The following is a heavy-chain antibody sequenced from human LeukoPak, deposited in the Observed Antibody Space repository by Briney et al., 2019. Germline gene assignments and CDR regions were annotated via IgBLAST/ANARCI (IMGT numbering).Heavy chain of an antibody. J-gene: IGHJ4*02. CDR1: GFTFSSYA. D-gene: IGHD6-13*01. CDR2: ISYDGSNK. V-gene: IGHV3-30-3*01. Sequence: GGSLRLSCAASGFTFSSYAMHWVRQAPGKGLEWVAVISYDGSNKYYADSVKGRFTISGDNSKNTLYLQMNSLRAEDTAVYYCAREPGIAAAGDTIRFDYWGQGTLVTVSS. CDR3: AREPGIAAAGDTIRFDY.